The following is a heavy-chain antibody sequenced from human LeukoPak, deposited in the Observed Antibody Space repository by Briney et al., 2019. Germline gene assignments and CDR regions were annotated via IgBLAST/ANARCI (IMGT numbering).Heavy chain of an antibody. CDR1: GGSISSGGYY. CDR2: INYSGST. Sequence: SETLSLTCTVSGGSISSGGYYWSWIRQHPGKGLEWIGYINYSGSTYYNPSLKSRVTISVDTSKNQFSLKLSSVTAADTAVYYCARDRRYRSAYYYGMDVWGQGTTVTVSS. D-gene: IGHD3-16*02. J-gene: IGHJ6*02. CDR3: ARDRRYRSAYYYGMDV. V-gene: IGHV4-31*03.